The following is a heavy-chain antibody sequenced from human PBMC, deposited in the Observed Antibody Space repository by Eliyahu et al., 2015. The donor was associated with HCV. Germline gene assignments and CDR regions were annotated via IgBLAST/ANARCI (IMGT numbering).Heavy chain of an antibody. CDR2: MSGSGGTA. V-gene: IGHV3-23*01. Sequence: EVQLLESGGGLIQPGXSLRLXCTASDFXFXXYALSWVRQAPGKGLEWVSGMSGSGGTAYYAESVQGRFLISRDNSKNTLYLHMSSLRAEDTAIYYCAKDQTVGRGYNYASSFDYWGQGILVSVSS. D-gene: IGHD5-12*01. J-gene: IGHJ4*02. CDR1: DFXFXXYA. CDR3: AKDQTVGRGYNYASSFDY.